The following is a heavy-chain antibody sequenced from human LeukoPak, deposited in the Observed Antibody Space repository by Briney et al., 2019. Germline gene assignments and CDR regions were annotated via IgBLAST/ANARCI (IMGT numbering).Heavy chain of an antibody. V-gene: IGHV4-34*01. Sequence: SETLSLTCAVYGGSFSGYYWSWIRQPPGKGLEWIGEINHSGSTSYNPSLKSRVTISVDTSKNQFSLKLSSVTAADTAVYYCARGPGMIVVRNYYYYHGMDVWGQGTTVTVSS. J-gene: IGHJ6*02. D-gene: IGHD3-22*01. CDR3: ARGPGMIVVRNYYYYHGMDV. CDR1: GGSFSGYY. CDR2: INHSGST.